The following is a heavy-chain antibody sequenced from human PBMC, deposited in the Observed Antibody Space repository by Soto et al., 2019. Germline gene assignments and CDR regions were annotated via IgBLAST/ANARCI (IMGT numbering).Heavy chain of an antibody. Sequence: PSETLSLTCAVSGGSISSGGYSWSWIRQPPGKGLEWIGYIYHSGSTYYNPSLKSRVTISVDRSKNQFSLKLSSVTAADTAVYYCARGLIAAAGPGFDYWGQGTLVTVSS. CDR2: IYHSGST. V-gene: IGHV4-30-2*01. D-gene: IGHD6-13*01. J-gene: IGHJ4*02. CDR1: GGSISSGGYS. CDR3: ARGLIAAAGPGFDY.